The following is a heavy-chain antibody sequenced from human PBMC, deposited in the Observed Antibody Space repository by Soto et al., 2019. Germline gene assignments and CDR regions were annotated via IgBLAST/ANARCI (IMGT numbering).Heavy chain of an antibody. CDR1: GYSFTTYW. D-gene: IGHD3-3*01. Sequence: PGEPHNISCKGSGYSFTTYWISWVRQMPGKGLEWMGRIDPSDSYTNYSPSFQGHVTISADKSISAAYLQWSSLKASDTAMYYCARQVRSGYSGYYFDYWGQGTLVTVSS. CDR2: IDPSDSYT. CDR3: ARQVRSGYSGYYFDY. V-gene: IGHV5-10-1*01. J-gene: IGHJ4*02.